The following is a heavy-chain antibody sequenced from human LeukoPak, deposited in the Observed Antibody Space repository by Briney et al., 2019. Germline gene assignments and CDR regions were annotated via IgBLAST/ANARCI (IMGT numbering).Heavy chain of an antibody. V-gene: IGHV4-34*01. CDR2: INHSGST. D-gene: IGHD3-3*01. J-gene: IGHJ4*02. CDR3: ARGGDFWSGYYNPSY. Sequence: SETLSLTSAVYRGSFSGYYWSWIRQPPRKGLERIGEINHSGSTNYNPSLKSRVTISVDTSKNQFSLKLSSVTAADTAVYYCARGGDFWSGYYNPSYWGQGTLVTVSS. CDR1: RGSFSGYY.